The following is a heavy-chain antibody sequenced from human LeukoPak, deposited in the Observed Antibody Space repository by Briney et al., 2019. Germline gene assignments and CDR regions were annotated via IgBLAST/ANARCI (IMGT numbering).Heavy chain of an antibody. Sequence: PSETLSLTCAVYGGSFSGYDWSWIRQPPGKGLEWIGEINRSGSTNYNPSLKSRVTISVDTSKNQFSLKLSSVTAAHTAVYYCALGYCSSTSCVRALDIWGQGPMVTVSS. J-gene: IGHJ3*02. D-gene: IGHD2-2*01. V-gene: IGHV4-34*01. CDR1: GGSFSGYD. CDR3: ALGYCSSTSCVRALDI. CDR2: INRSGST.